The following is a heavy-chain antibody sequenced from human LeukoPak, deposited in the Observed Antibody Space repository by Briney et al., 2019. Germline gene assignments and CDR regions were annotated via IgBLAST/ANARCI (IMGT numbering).Heavy chain of an antibody. J-gene: IGHJ5*02. Sequence: GGSLRLSCAASGFTFSSYWMSWVRQAPGKGLEWVANIKQDGSEKYYVDSVKGRFTISRDNAKNSLYLQMNGLRAEDTAVYYCAREIRVRYWNRANWFDPWGQGTLVTVSS. CDR2: IKQDGSEK. D-gene: IGHD1-1*01. CDR1: GFTFSSYW. V-gene: IGHV3-7*01. CDR3: AREIRVRYWNRANWFDP.